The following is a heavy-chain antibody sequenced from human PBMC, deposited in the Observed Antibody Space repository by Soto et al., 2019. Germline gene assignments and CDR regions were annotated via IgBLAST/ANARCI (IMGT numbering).Heavy chain of an antibody. CDR2: IYYSGST. CDR3: ARDARPPGSGSSNWFDP. D-gene: IGHD3-10*01. V-gene: IGHV4-30-4*01. Sequence: SETLSLTCTVSGGSISSGDYYWSWIRQPPGKGLEWIGYIYYSGSTYYNPSLKSRVTTSIDTSRNQFSLKLTSVTAADTAVYYCARDARPPGSGSSNWFDPWGQGTLVTVSS. J-gene: IGHJ5*02. CDR1: GGSISSGDYY.